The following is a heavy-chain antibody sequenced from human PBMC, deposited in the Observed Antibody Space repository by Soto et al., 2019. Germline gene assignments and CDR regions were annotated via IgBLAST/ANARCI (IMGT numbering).Heavy chain of an antibody. J-gene: IGHJ4*02. D-gene: IGHD2-8*02. V-gene: IGHV4-39*01. CDR3: AKGGGVGVSDT. CDR2: IFYNEKT. Sequence: QLHLQESGPGLVKPSETLSLTCIVSGGSINNHKVYWSWIRQPPGKGLEWIGSIFYNEKTYYNPSLNSRVTIPLDTSKNQLSLTLTSVTDADTAVYFCAKGGGVGVSDTWGQGTLVTVSS. CDR1: GGSINNHKVY.